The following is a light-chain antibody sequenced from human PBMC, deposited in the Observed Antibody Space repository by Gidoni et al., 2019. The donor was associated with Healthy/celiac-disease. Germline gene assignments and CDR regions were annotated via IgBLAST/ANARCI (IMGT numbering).Light chain of an antibody. Sequence: QSALTPPPPVSAAPGQRVTIACTGSSSNSGAGYDVHWYQQLPGTAPKLLIYGNSNRPSGVPDRFSGSKSGTSASLAITGLQAEDEADYYCQSYDSSLSGYVFGTGTKVTVL. CDR1: SSNSGAGYD. CDR3: QSYDSSLSGYV. CDR2: GNS. V-gene: IGLV1-40*01. J-gene: IGLJ1*01.